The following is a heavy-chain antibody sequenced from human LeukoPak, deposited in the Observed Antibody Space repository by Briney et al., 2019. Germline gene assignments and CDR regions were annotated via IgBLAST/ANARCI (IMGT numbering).Heavy chain of an antibody. V-gene: IGHV1-2*02. J-gene: IGHJ5*02. CDR1: GYTFTGYY. Sequence: GASVKVSCKASGYTFTGYYMHWVRQAPGQGLEWMGWINPNSGGTNYAQKFQGRVTMTRDTSISTAYMELSRLRSDDTAVYYCAKSPSELRYFDWLFRTDNWFDPWGQGTLVTVSS. D-gene: IGHD3-9*01. CDR3: AKSPSELRYFDWLFRTDNWFDP. CDR2: INPNSGGT.